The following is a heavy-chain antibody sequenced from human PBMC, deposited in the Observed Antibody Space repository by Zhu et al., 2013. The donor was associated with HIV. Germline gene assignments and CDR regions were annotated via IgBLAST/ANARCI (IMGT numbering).Heavy chain of an antibody. D-gene: IGHD3-22*01. CDR2: IIPIFGTS. Sequence: QAQLVQSGAEVKKPGSSVKVSCRASGGTFSNYAISWVRQAPGQGLEWMGGIIPIFGTSNYAQKFQGRVTITADESTSTAYMELSSLRSEDTAVYYCATTTYNFESSGYPDYWGQGTLVTVSS. CDR1: GGTFSNYA. J-gene: IGHJ4*02. V-gene: IGHV1-69*01. CDR3: ATTTYNFESSGYPDY.